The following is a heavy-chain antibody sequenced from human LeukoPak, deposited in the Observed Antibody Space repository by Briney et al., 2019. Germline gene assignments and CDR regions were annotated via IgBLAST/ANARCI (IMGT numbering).Heavy chain of an antibody. D-gene: IGHD6-19*01. CDR2: IQPDGSEK. CDR1: GFTFNTHR. J-gene: IGHJ4*02. V-gene: IGHV3-7*01. CDR3: ARDASALY. Sequence: GGSLRLSCAASGFTFNTHRMTWVRQAPGKGLEWVATIQPDGSEKYYSDSVKGRFTISRDNSRDSVYLQMNSLRDDDTSIYYRARDASALYWGRGTLVTVSS.